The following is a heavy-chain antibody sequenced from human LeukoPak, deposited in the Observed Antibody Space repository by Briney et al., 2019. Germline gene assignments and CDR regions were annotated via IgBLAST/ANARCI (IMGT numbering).Heavy chain of an antibody. CDR2: FSSGSIYI. CDR1: GFTFSSYS. D-gene: IGHD5-24*01. J-gene: IGHJ3*02. Sequence: GGSLRLSCAASGFTFSSYSMNWVRQAPGKGLEWVSSFSSGSIYIYYADSVRGRFTISRDNAKNSLYLQMNSLRAEDTAVYYCARRLEMGYDAFDIWGQGTMVTVSS. V-gene: IGHV3-21*01. CDR3: ARRLEMGYDAFDI.